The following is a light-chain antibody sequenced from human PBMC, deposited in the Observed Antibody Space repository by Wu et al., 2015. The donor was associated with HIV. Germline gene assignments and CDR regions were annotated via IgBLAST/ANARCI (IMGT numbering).Light chain of an antibody. CDR3: QQTYGSLPT. J-gene: IGKJ4*01. Sequence: SVGDRITITCRASQSISSYLNWYQHKPGQAPKLLIYGAFNLQSGVPSRFSGTASGTDFTLTIRSLQPDDFATYFCQQTYGSLPTFGGGTKVDI. V-gene: IGKV1-39*01. CDR1: QSISSY. CDR2: GAF.